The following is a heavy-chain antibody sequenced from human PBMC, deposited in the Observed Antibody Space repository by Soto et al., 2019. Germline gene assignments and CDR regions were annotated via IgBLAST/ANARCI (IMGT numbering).Heavy chain of an antibody. CDR2: FNPSGGST. CDR3: AREDPAGGRLQFAFDY. Sequence: GASVKVSCKASGYTFTSYYMHWVRQAPGQGLEWMGIFNPSGGSTNYAQKFQGRVTMTRDTSTSTVYMELSSLRSEDTAVYYCAREDPAGGRLQFAFDYWGQGTLVTVSS. J-gene: IGHJ4*02. D-gene: IGHD3-16*01. V-gene: IGHV1-46*01. CDR1: GYTFTSYY.